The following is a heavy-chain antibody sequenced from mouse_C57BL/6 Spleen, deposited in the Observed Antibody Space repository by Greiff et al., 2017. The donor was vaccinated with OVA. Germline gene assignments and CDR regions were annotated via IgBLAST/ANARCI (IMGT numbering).Heavy chain of an antibody. CDR3: ARRGYGSSYLDY. J-gene: IGHJ2*01. D-gene: IGHD1-1*01. CDR1: GYAFTNYL. CDR2: INPGSGGT. V-gene: IGHV1-54*01. Sequence: VQLQQSGAELVRPGTSVKVSCKASGYAFTNYLIEWVKQRPGQGLEWIGVINPGSGGTNYNEKFKGKATLTADKSSSTAYMQLSSLTSEDSAVYFCARRGYGSSYLDYWGQGTTLTVSS.